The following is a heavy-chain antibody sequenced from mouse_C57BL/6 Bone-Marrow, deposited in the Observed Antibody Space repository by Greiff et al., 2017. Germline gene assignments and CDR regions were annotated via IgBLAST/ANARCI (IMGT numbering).Heavy chain of an antibody. V-gene: IGHV2-5*01. Sequence: VQLQQSGPGLVQPSQSLSITCTVSGFSLTSYGVHWVRQSPGKGLEWLGVIWRGGSTDYNAAFMSRLSITKDNSKSQVFFKMNSLQADDTAIYYCAKRITTVVAKGAMDYWGQGTSVTVSS. D-gene: IGHD1-1*01. CDR1: GFSLTSYG. CDR3: AKRITTVVAKGAMDY. CDR2: IWRGGST. J-gene: IGHJ4*01.